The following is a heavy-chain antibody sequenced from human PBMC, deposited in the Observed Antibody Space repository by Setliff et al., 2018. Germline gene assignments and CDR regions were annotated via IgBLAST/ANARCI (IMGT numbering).Heavy chain of an antibody. V-gene: IGHV5-51*01. J-gene: IGHJ6*03. Sequence: GESLKISCKGSGYSFTDYWIAWVRQTPGKGLEWMGTIYPGNADTRYSPSFQGQVTISTDTSINTAFLQWNNLKASDTAVYYCARIRLCGGRVICPPGRYVDVWGKGTTVTVSS. CDR2: IYPGNADT. D-gene: IGHD2-15*01. CDR3: ARIRLCGGRVICPPGRYVDV. CDR1: GYSFTDYW.